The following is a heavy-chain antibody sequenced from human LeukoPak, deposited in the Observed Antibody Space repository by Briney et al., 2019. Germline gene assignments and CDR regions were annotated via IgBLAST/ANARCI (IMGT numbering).Heavy chain of an antibody. CDR1: GFTLSSYW. Sequence: PGGSLRLSCAASGFTLSSYWMHWVRHAPGKGLEWVSRIDSDESSTIYADSVEGRFTISRDNSKNSLYVQLNNLRTEDTALYYCAKGRYGSGSFSTPFEYWGQGTLVTVSS. CDR2: IDSDESST. V-gene: IGHV3-74*01. CDR3: AKGRYGSGSFSTPFEY. J-gene: IGHJ4*02. D-gene: IGHD3-10*01.